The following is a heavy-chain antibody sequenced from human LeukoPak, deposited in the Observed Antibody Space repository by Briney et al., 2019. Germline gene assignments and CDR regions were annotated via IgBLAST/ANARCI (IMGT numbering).Heavy chain of an antibody. CDR1: GFTFSTYG. D-gene: IGHD5-18*01. CDR2: IRYDGSNR. Sequence: GGSLRLSCVASGFTFSTYGMSWVRQAPGKGLEWVAFIRYDGSNRYYADSVKGRFTISRDNSKNTLYLQMNSLRAEDTAVYYCAKVNRRGYSYGLYYNYMDVWGKGTTVTISS. V-gene: IGHV3-30*02. J-gene: IGHJ6*03. CDR3: AKVNRRGYSYGLYYNYMDV.